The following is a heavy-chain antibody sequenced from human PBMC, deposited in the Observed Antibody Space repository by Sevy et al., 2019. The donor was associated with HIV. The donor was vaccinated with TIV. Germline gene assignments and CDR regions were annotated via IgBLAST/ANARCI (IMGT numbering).Heavy chain of an antibody. CDR3: AKERTAYGSWSYYRVFDY. J-gene: IGHJ4*02. CDR2: INPKNGDT. D-gene: IGHD3-10*01. Sequence: ASVKVSCKASGYTFTGYYMHWVRQAPGQGLEWMGWINPKNGDTNYAQKFQGRVTMTRDTSISTAYMELTRLRSDDTALYYCAKERTAYGSWSYYRVFDYWGQGTLVTVSS. CDR1: GYTFTGYY. V-gene: IGHV1-2*02.